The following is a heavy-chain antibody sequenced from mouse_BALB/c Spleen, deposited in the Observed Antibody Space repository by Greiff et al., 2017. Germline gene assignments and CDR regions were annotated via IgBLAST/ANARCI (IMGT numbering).Heavy chain of an antibody. CDR2: ISYSGST. CDR3: ARFTTAPLWYFDV. CDR1: GYSITSDYA. J-gene: IGHJ1*01. V-gene: IGHV3-2*02. Sequence: EVQLQESGPGLVKPSQSLSLTCTVTGYSITSDYAWNWIRQFPGNKLEWMGYISYSGSTSYNPSLKSRISITRDTSKNQFFLQLNSVTTEDTATYYCARFTTAPLWYFDVWGAGTTVTVSS. D-gene: IGHD1-2*01.